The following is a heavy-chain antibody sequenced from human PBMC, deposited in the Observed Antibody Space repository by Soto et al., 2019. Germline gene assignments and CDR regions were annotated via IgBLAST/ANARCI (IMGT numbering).Heavy chain of an antibody. V-gene: IGHV3-74*01. CDR3: TRDSGGKGAY. Sequence: EVQLVESGGGLVQPGGSLRLSCATSGFTFSSYWMHWVRQVPGKGLLWVSRIDEYGNTINYADSVRGRFTISRDNTRNTLYLEMNSLSAEDTALYYCTRDSGGKGAYWGPGTLVTVSS. CDR1: GFTFSSYW. D-gene: IGHD3-10*01. CDR2: IDEYGNTI. J-gene: IGHJ4*02.